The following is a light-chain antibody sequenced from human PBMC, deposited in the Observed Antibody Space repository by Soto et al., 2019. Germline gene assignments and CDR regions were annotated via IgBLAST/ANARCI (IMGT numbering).Light chain of an antibody. Sequence: QSALTQPASVSGSPGQSITISCTGTSSDVGGYNFVPWYQQHPGKAPKLMIYEVNDRPSGVSNRFSGSKSGNTASLTISGLQAEDEADYYCSSYASSSTLVFGPGTKVTVL. CDR2: EVN. V-gene: IGLV2-14*01. J-gene: IGLJ1*01. CDR3: SSYASSSTLV. CDR1: SSDVGGYNF.